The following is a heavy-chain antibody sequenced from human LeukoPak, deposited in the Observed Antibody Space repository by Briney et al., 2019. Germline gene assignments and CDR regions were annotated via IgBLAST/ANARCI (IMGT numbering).Heavy chain of an antibody. CDR2: INPNSGGT. V-gene: IGHV1-2*02. CDR3: ARGYGDYFLVTTNYYMDV. Sequence: SVKVSCKASGYTFTGYYMHWVRQAPGQGLEWMGWINPNSGGTNYAQKFQGRVTMTRDTSISTAYMELSRLTAEDTAVYYRARGYGDYFLVTTNYYMDVWGKGTTVTISS. CDR1: GYTFTGYY. D-gene: IGHD4-17*01. J-gene: IGHJ6*03.